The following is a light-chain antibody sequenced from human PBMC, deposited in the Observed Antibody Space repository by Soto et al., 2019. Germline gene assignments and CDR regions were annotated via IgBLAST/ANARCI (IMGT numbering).Light chain of an antibody. V-gene: IGKV3-15*01. CDR2: GAG. Sequence: MTQSPSSLSASVGDRVSITCRASQSISTDLAWYQQKPGQAPRLLTFGAGTRTTGVPVRFSGSGSGTEFTLTISSLQSEDSAVYFCQHYFKWPWTFGQGTKVEI. CDR3: QHYFKWPWT. J-gene: IGKJ1*01. CDR1: QSISTD.